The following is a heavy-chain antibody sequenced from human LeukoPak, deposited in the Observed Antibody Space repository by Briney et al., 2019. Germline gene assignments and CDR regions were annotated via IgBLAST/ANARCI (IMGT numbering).Heavy chain of an antibody. V-gene: IGHV4-4*07. Sequence: PSETLSLTCTVSGGSISSYYWSWIRQPAGKGLEWIGRIYTSGSTNYNPSLKSRVTMSVDTSKNQFSLKLSSVTAADTAVYYCARHRWQWERLYYFDYWGQGTLVTVSS. D-gene: IGHD1-26*01. CDR3: ARHRWQWERLYYFDY. J-gene: IGHJ4*02. CDR2: IYTSGST. CDR1: GGSISSYY.